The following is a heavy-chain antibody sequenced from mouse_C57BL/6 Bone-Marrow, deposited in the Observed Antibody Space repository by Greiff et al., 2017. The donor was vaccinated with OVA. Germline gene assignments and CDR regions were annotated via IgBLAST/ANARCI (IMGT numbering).Heavy chain of an antibody. CDR1: GYTFTSYW. Sequence: QVQLQQPGAELVKPGASVKLSCKASGYTFTSYWMQWVKQRPGQGLEWIGEIDPSDSDTNYNQKFKGKATLTVDTSSSTAYMQLSSLTSEDSAVYCCTRGRRPDLDYWGQGTTLTVSS. CDR2: IDPSDSDT. J-gene: IGHJ2*01. CDR3: TRGRRPDLDY. V-gene: IGHV1-50*01.